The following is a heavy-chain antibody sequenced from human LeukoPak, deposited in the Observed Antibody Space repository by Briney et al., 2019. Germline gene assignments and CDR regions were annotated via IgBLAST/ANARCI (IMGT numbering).Heavy chain of an antibody. J-gene: IGHJ4*02. CDR3: ATNTYNGYAIDS. CDR2: IIPILGIA. CDR1: GGTFSSYA. Sequence: SVKVSCKASGGTFSSYAISWVRQAPGQGLEWMGRIIPILGIANYAQKFQGRVTITADKSTSTAYMELSSLRSEDTAVYYCATNTYNGYAIDSWGQGTLITVSS. V-gene: IGHV1-69*04. D-gene: IGHD5-12*01.